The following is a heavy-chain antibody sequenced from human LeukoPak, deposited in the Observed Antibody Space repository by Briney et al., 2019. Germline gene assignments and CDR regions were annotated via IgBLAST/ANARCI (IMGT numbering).Heavy chain of an antibody. CDR1: GGSFSGYY. Sequence: PSETLSLTCAVYGGSFSGYYWSWIRQPPGKGLEWMGEINHSGSTNYNPSLKSRVTISVDTSKNQFSLKLSSVTAADTAVYYCARGRVIAAAKPFDYWGQGTLVTVSS. J-gene: IGHJ4*02. CDR2: INHSGST. V-gene: IGHV4-34*01. D-gene: IGHD6-13*01. CDR3: ARGRVIAAAKPFDY.